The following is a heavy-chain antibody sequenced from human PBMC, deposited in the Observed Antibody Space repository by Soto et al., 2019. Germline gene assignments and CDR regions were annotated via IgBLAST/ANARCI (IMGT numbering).Heavy chain of an antibody. V-gene: IGHV3-48*02. CDR2: ISTSSRTR. CDR3: ARDYGDYAAETYYYYAMDV. CDR1: GFTFSSYS. Sequence: GGSLRLSCAASGFTFSSYSMNWVRQAPGKGLKWVSYISTSSRTRYYADSVKGLFTISRDNAKNSLYLQMNSLRDEDTAVYFCARDYGDYAAETYYYYAMDVWGQGTPVTVSS. J-gene: IGHJ6*02. D-gene: IGHD4-17*01.